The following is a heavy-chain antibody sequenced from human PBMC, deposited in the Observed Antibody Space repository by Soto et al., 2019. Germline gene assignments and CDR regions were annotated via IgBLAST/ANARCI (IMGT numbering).Heavy chain of an antibody. D-gene: IGHD6-6*01. CDR1: GVTFISYA. CDR3: AKSAYSSSSMGGWFDP. J-gene: IGHJ5*02. Sequence: GGSLRLSCAASGVTFISYAMSWVRQAPGKGLEWVSAISGSGGSTYYADSVKGRFTISRDNSKNTLYLQMNSLRAEDTAVYYCAKSAYSSSSMGGWFDPWGQGTLVTVSS. V-gene: IGHV3-23*01. CDR2: ISGSGGST.